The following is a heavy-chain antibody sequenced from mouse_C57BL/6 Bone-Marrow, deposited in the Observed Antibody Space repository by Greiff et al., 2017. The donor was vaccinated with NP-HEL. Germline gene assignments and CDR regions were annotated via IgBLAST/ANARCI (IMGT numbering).Heavy chain of an antibody. V-gene: IGHV5-6*02. J-gene: IGHJ4*01. Sequence: DVMRVESGGDLVKPGGSLKLSCAASGFTFSSYGMSWVRQTPDKRLEWVATISSGGSYTYYPDSVKGRFTISRDNAKNTLYLQMSSLKSEDTSMYYCARQSYDYGYAMDYWGQGTSVTVSS. CDR1: GFTFSSYG. D-gene: IGHD2-4*01. CDR3: ARQSYDYGYAMDY. CDR2: ISSGGSYT.